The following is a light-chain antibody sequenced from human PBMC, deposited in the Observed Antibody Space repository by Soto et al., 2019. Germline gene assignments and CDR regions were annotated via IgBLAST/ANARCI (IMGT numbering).Light chain of an antibody. J-gene: IGKJ1*01. Sequence: DIVMTQSPLSLPVTPGEPASISCRSSQSLLHVNGYTYLDWYLQKPGQSPQLLMYLVSIRASGVPDRFSGSGSGTDFTLKISRVEAEDVGVYYCMQAVQIPGTFGQGTNVDIK. V-gene: IGKV2-28*01. CDR2: LVS. CDR3: MQAVQIPGT. CDR1: QSLLHVNGYTY.